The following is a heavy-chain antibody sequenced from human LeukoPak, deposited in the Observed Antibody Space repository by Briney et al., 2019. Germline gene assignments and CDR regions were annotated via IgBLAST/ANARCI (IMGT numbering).Heavy chain of an antibody. J-gene: IGHJ4*02. CDR3: ARRVNSVATILAPFGY. CDR1: GGSFSGYY. V-gene: IGHV4-34*01. Sequence: KPSETLSLTCAVYGGSFSGYYWSWIRQPPGKGREWIGEINHSGSTNYNPSLKSRVTISVDTSKNQFSLKLSSVTAADTAVYYCARRVNSVATILAPFGYWGQGTLVTVSS. D-gene: IGHD5-12*01. CDR2: INHSGST.